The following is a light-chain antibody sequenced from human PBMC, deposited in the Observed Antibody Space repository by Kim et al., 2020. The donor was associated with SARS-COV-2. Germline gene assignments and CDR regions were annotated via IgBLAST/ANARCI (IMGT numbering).Light chain of an antibody. CDR1: ISDVGGHNY. J-gene: IGLJ2*01. Sequence: QSALTQPASVSGAPGQSITISCTGTISDVGGHNYVSWYKQYPGKAPKLMIFEVTKRPSGVSNRFSGSKSGNTASLTISGLHTDDEADYYCSSFTSSSTPVVFGGGTKLTVL. CDR3: SSFTSSSTPVV. V-gene: IGLV2-14*01. CDR2: EVT.